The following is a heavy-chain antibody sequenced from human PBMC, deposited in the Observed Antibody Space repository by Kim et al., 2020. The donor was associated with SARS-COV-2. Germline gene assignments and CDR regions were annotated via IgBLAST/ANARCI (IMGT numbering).Heavy chain of an antibody. Sequence: GGSLRLSCTASGFTFGDYAMSWVRQAPGKGLEWVGFIRSKAYGGTTEYAAPVKGRFTISRDDSKTIAYLQMNSLKTEDTAVYYCTREKYSSGEYYYYYYMDVWGKGTTVTDSS. V-gene: IGHV3-49*04. CDR2: IRSKAYGGTT. CDR1: GFTFGDYA. J-gene: IGHJ6*03. D-gene: IGHD6-25*01. CDR3: TREKYSSGEYYYYYYMDV.